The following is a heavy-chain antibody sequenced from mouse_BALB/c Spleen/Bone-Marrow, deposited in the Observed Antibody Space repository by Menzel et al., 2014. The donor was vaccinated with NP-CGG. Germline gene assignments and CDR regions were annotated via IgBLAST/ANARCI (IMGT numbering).Heavy chain of an antibody. CDR3: AREGLRRRAAMDY. CDR2: ISSGGSYT. J-gene: IGHJ4*01. D-gene: IGHD2-4*01. CDR1: GFTFSSYA. V-gene: IGHV5-9-4*01. Sequence: EVNVVESGGGLVKPGGSLKLSCAASGFTFSSYAMSWARQSPEKRLEWVAEISSGGSYTYYPDTVTGRFTISRDNAKNTLYLEMSSLRSEDTAMYYCAREGLRRRAAMDYWGQGTSVTVSS.